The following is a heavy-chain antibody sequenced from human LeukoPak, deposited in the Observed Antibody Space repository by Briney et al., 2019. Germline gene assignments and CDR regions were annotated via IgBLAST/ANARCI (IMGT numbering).Heavy chain of an antibody. V-gene: IGHV3-7*04. CDR2: IKQDGSEK. D-gene: IGHD2-21*01. Sequence: GGSLRLSCAASGFTFSSYWMSWVRQAPGKGLEWVANIKQDGSEKYYVDSVKGRFTISRDNAKNSLDLQMRSLRPQDTAVYFCVRGDWYFDYWGQGILVTVSP. CDR3: VRGDWYFDY. J-gene: IGHJ4*02. CDR1: GFTFSSYW.